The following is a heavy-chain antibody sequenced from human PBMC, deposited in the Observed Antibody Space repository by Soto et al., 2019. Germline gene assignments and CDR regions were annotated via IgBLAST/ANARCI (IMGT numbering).Heavy chain of an antibody. CDR2: ISSSSSYI. V-gene: IGHV3-21*01. CDR3: ARDRYTAIPPWFDY. Sequence: PWGSLRLSCAASGFTFSSYSMNWVRQAPGKGLEWVSSISSSSSYIYYADSVKGRFTISRDNAKNSLYLQMNSLRAEDTAVYYCARDRYTAIPPWFDYWGQGTLVTVSS. J-gene: IGHJ4*02. CDR1: GFTFSSYS. D-gene: IGHD1-20*01.